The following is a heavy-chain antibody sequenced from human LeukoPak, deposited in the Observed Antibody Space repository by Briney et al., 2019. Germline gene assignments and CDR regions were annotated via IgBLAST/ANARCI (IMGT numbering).Heavy chain of an antibody. CDR2: INSDGSST. Sequence: SGGSLRLSCAASGFTFSSYWMHWVRQAPGKGLVWVSRINSDGSSTSYADSVKGRFTISRDNAKNTLYLQMNSLRAEDTAVYYCARGYYDSSGFYLGHWGQGTLVTVSS. CDR1: GFTFSSYW. D-gene: IGHD3-22*01. CDR3: ARGYYDSSGFYLGH. J-gene: IGHJ4*02. V-gene: IGHV3-74*01.